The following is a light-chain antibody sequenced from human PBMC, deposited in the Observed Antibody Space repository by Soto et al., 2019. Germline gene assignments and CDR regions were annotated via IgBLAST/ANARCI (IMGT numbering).Light chain of an antibody. CDR1: SSDVGGYNY. Sequence: QSALTQPASVSGSPRQSITSSCTRTSSDVGGYNYVSWYQQHPGKAPKLMIYEVSNRPSGVSNRFSGSKSGNTASLTISGLQAEDEADYYCSSYTSSSTWVFGGGTKLTVL. CDR3: SSYTSSSTWV. CDR2: EVS. J-gene: IGLJ3*02. V-gene: IGLV2-14*01.